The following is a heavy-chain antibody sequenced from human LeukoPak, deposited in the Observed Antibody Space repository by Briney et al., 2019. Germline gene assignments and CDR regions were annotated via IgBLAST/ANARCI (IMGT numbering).Heavy chain of an antibody. J-gene: IGHJ1*01. CDR1: GDTIDTRHFY. D-gene: IGHD5-24*01. CDR2: IYYNLST. V-gene: IGHV4-39*07. CDR3: AKGGDAYKVGNY. Sequence: SETLSLTCIVSGDTIDTRHFYWTWIRQPPGKGLEWIGSIYYNLSTSYNPSLLSRGTISVDTSKNQFSLRLTSETAADTAMYYCAKGGDAYKVGNYWGPGTMVTVSS.